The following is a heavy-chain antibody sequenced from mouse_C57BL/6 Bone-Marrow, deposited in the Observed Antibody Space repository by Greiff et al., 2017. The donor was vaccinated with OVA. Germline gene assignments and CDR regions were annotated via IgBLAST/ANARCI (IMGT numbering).Heavy chain of an antibody. Sequence: QVQLKQPGAELVKPGASVKVSCKASGYTFTSYWMHWVKQRPGQGLEWIGRIHPSDSDTNYNQKFKGKATLTVDKSSSTAYMQLSSLTSEDSAVYYCASITTDLHWYFDVWGTGTTVTVSS. D-gene: IGHD1-1*01. CDR2: IHPSDSDT. CDR3: ASITTDLHWYFDV. J-gene: IGHJ1*03. V-gene: IGHV1-74*01. CDR1: GYTFTSYW.